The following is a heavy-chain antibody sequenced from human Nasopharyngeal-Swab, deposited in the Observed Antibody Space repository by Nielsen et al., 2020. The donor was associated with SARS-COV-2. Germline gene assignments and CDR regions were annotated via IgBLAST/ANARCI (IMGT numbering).Heavy chain of an antibody. Sequence: WVGQAPGQRLEWMGWISAYNGNTNYAQKLQGRVTMTTDTSTSTAYMELRSLRSDDTAVYYCARDLSSIAVAGNWGQGTLVTVSS. CDR2: ISAYNGNT. J-gene: IGHJ4*02. CDR3: ARDLSSIAVAGN. D-gene: IGHD6-19*01. V-gene: IGHV1-18*01.